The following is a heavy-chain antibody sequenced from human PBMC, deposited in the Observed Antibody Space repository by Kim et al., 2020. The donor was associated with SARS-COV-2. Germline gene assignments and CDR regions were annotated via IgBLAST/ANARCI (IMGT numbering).Heavy chain of an antibody. D-gene: IGHD3-22*01. J-gene: IGHJ6*02. CDR1: GYTFTSYY. CDR3: AREWGGITMIVVVITSGGYGMDV. Sequence: ASVKVSCKASGYTFTSYYMHWVRQAPGQGLEWMGIINPSGGSTSYAQKFQGRVTMTRDTSTSTVYMELSSLRSEDTAVYYCAREWGGITMIVVVITSGGYGMDVWGQGTTVTVSS. V-gene: IGHV1-46*01. CDR2: INPSGGST.